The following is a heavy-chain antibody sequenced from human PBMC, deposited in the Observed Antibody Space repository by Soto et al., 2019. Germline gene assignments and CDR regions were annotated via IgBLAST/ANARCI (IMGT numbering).Heavy chain of an antibody. D-gene: IGHD6-19*01. J-gene: IGHJ4*02. V-gene: IGHV4-59*08. CDR1: GDSISRYL. CDR3: ARQEGYSSGWYPFAY. Sequence: PSETLSLTCTVSGDSISRYLWSWIRQPPGKGLEWIGHIYYSGSTNFNPSLKSRVTMSVDTSKNQFSLKLSSVTAADTAVYYCARQEGYSSGWYPFAYCGQGTLVTVSS. CDR2: IYYSGST.